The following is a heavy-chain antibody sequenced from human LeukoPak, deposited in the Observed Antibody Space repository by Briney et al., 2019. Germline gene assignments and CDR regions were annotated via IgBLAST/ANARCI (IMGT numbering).Heavy chain of an antibody. CDR2: ISGSGGST. Sequence: GGSLRLSCAASGFTFSSYAMSWVRQAPGKGLEWVSAISGSGGSTYYADSVKGRFTISRDNSKNTLYLQMNSLRAEDTAVYYCAKERYSSGWYGGDSDYWGQGTLVTVSS. CDR1: GFTFSSYA. J-gene: IGHJ4*02. CDR3: AKERYSSGWYGGDSDY. V-gene: IGHV3-23*01. D-gene: IGHD6-19*01.